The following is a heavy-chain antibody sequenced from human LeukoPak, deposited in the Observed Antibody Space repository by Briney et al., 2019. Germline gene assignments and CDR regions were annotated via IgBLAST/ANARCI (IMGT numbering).Heavy chain of an antibody. D-gene: IGHD3-3*01. J-gene: IGHJ6*02. CDR3: ARARYYDFWSGSYYYGMDV. V-gene: IGHV3-33*01. CDR2: IWYDGSNK. CDR1: GFTFSSYG. Sequence: PGRSLRLSCAASGFTFSSYGMHWVRQAPGKGLEWVAVIWYDGSNKYYADSVKGRFTISRDNSKNTLYLQMNSLRAEDTAVYYCARARYYDFWSGSYYYGMDVWGLGTTVTVSS.